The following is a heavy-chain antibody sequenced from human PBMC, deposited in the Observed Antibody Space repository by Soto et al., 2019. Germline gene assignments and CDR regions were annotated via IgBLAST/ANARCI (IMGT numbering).Heavy chain of an antibody. CDR1: GGSISSGDYY. Sequence: KSSETLSLTCTVSGGSISSGDYYWSWIRQPPGKGLEWIGYIYYSGSTYYNPSLKSRVTISVDTSKNQFSLKLSSVTAADTAVYYCASWELLGIWFDPWGQGTLVTVSS. CDR3: ASWELLGIWFDP. V-gene: IGHV4-30-4*01. D-gene: IGHD1-26*01. J-gene: IGHJ5*02. CDR2: IYYSGST.